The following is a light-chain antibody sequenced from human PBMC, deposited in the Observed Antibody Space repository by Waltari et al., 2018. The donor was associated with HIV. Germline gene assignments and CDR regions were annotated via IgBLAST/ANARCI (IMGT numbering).Light chain of an antibody. V-gene: IGKV3-20*01. CDR2: GTS. Sequence: ENVLTQSPGTLSLSPAEGATLSCRASQNVSNNYVAWNQQKAGHAPSLLIYGTSTRATGIPDRFSGSGYGTDFTLNINRLEPEDFAVYYCQQYGGSPITFGQGARLEMK. J-gene: IGKJ5*01. CDR3: QQYGGSPIT. CDR1: QNVSNNY.